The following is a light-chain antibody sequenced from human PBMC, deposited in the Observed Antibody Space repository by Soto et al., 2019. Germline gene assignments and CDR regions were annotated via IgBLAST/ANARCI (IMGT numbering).Light chain of an antibody. V-gene: IGKV1-5*03. CDR2: KAS. CDR1: QTISSW. J-gene: IGKJ1*01. CDR3: QHYNSYSEA. Sequence: DIQMTQSPSTLSGSVGDRVTITCRACQTISSWLAWYQQKPGKAPKLLIYKASTLKSGVPSRFSGSGSGTEFTLTISSLQHDDFATYYCQHYNSYSEALGQGTKVDIK.